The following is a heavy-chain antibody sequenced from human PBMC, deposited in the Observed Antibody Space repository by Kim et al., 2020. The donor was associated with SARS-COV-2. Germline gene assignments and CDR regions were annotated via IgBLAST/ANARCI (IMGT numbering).Heavy chain of an antibody. D-gene: IGHD3-3*01. CDR2: INPSNENT. V-gene: IGHV1-46*01. Sequence: ASVKVSCKASGYTFTSYWIHWVRQAPGQGLEWMGMINPSNENTRYAQRFQGRVAMTIDTSTTTVYMALSSLSSEDTAVYYCVRAWSQYFDSWGQGTPVTVSS. J-gene: IGHJ4*02. CDR1: GYTFTSYW. CDR3: VRAWSQYFDS.